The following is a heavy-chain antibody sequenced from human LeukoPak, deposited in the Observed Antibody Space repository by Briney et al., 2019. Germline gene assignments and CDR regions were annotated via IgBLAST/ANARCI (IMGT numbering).Heavy chain of an antibody. J-gene: IGHJ4*02. CDR1: GFTFSSYA. CDR2: ISASGGST. D-gene: IGHD2-15*01. V-gene: IGHV3-23*01. CDR3: AKTKLGYCSGGSCYSRHYRLDY. Sequence: PGGSLRLSCATSGFTFSSYAISWVRQAPGKGLEWVSAISASGGSTYYADSVKGRFTISRDNSKNALYLQMNSLRAEDTAVYYCAKTKLGYCSGGSCYSRHYRLDYWGQGTLVTVSS.